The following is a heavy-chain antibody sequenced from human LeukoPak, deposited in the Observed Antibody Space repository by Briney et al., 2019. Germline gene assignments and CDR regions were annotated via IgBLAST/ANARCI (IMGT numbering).Heavy chain of an antibody. D-gene: IGHD2-15*01. Sequence: PGGSLRLSCTASGFTFSNYWMHWVRQAPGKGLEWVSVISGSGASTYYADSVKGRFTISRDTSRNTLFLQMNSLRAEDTAVYYCALGGRGNCFHCGIDVWGQGTTVTVSS. V-gene: IGHV3-23*01. J-gene: IGHJ6*02. CDR3: ALGGRGNCFHCGIDV. CDR1: GFTFSNYW. CDR2: ISGSGAST.